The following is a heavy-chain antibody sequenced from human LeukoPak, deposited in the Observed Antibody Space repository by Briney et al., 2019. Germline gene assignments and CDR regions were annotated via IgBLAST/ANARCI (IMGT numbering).Heavy chain of an antibody. CDR1: GFTFSSYW. J-gene: IGHJ4*02. Sequence: GGSLRLSCAASGFTFSSYWMSWVRQAPGKGLEWVANIKQDGSEKYYVDSVKGRFTISRDNAKHSLYLQMNSLRAEDTAVYYCARDLWDYDFWSGYFDYWGQGTLVTVSS. V-gene: IGHV3-7*01. D-gene: IGHD3-3*01. CDR3: ARDLWDYDFWSGYFDY. CDR2: IKQDGSEK.